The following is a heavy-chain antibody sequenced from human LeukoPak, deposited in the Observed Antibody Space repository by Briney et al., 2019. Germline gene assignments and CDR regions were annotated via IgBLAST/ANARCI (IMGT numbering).Heavy chain of an antibody. J-gene: IGHJ5*02. Sequence: ASXXVSCKASGYTFTGYYMHWVRQAPGQGLEWMGWINPNSGGTNYAQKFQGRVTMTRDTSISTAYMELGSLRSDDTAIYYCARGIASTSCYGPSCNWFDHWGQGTLVTVSS. D-gene: IGHD2-2*01. CDR3: ARGIASTSCYGPSCNWFDH. V-gene: IGHV1-2*02. CDR1: GYTFTGYY. CDR2: INPNSGGT.